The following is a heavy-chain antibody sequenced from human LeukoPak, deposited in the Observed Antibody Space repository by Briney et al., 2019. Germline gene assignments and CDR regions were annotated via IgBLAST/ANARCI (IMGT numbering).Heavy chain of an antibody. CDR3: AKTGYSGSDRFFDY. J-gene: IGHJ4*02. CDR1: GFTFSVHE. V-gene: IGHV3-23*01. CDR2: ISGSGSHI. D-gene: IGHD5-12*01. Sequence: PGGSLRLSCAASGFTFSVHEMNWVRQAPGKGLEWVSGISGSGSHIYYTDSVKGRFTISRDNSKNTLNLQMNSLRAEDTAVHYCAKTGYSGSDRFFDYWGQGILVTISS.